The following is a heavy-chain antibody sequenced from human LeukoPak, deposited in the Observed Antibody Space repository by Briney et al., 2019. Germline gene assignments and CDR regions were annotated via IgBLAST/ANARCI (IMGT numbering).Heavy chain of an antibody. D-gene: IGHD5-18*01. J-gene: IGHJ4*02. CDR2: IYTSGST. Sequence: SETLSLTCTVSGGSISSGSYYWSWIRQPAGKGLEWIGRIYTSGSTNYNPSLKSRVTMSVDTSKNQFSLKLSSVTAADTAVYYCARSTSTFTAMVQPTPPYFDYWGQGTLVTVSS. V-gene: IGHV4-61*02. CDR3: ARSTSTFTAMVQPTPPYFDY. CDR1: GGSISSGSYY.